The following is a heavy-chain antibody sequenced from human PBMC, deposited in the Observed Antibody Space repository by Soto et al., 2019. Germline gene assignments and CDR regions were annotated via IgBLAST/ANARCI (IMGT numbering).Heavy chain of an antibody. V-gene: IGHV4-59*08. J-gene: IGHJ6*02. CDR1: GGSISRYY. Sequence: QVQLQESGPGLVKPSETLSLSCTVSGGSISRYYWSWFRQSPGKRMEWIGYVHHSWGSSHNPSLQSRVAISLDTSKSQFSLKVTSVTATDTAVYYCARQGFGPLHGLVDVWGQGTTVTVSS. CDR2: VHHSWGS. CDR3: ARQGFGPLHGLVDV. D-gene: IGHD3-10*01.